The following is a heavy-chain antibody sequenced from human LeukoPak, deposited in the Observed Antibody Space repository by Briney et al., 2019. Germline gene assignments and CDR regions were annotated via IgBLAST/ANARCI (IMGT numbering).Heavy chain of an antibody. J-gene: IGHJ3*02. CDR2: IHWGGTT. CDR3: AREGHGIEVGAFDI. Sequence: SETLSLSCTVSGGSISSDYGRWVRQPPGKGLGWVGYIHWGGTTNYHPSLKSRVTISVDTSKNQLSLKLSSVTAADTAVYYCAREGHGIEVGAFDIWGQGTMVTVSS. D-gene: IGHD2-15*01. CDR1: GGSISSDY. V-gene: IGHV4-59*01.